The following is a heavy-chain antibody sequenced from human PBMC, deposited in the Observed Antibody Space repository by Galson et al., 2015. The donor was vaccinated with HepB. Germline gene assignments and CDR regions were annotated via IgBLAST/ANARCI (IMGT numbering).Heavy chain of an antibody. Sequence: QSGAEVKKPGESLKISCKDSGHSFTSYWIGWVRQMPGKGLEWMGTIYPGDSETRYSPSFQGQVTISADKSVSTAYLQWSSLRASDTAIYYCARPPWGSPPRGPQPWGQGTLVTVSS. CDR3: ARPPWGSPPRGPQP. V-gene: IGHV5-51*01. J-gene: IGHJ5*02. CDR2: IYPGDSET. D-gene: IGHD7-27*01. CDR1: GHSFTSYW.